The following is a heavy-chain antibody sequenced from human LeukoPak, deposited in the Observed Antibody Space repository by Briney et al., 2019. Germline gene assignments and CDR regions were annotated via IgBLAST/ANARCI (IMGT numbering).Heavy chain of an antibody. V-gene: IGHV1-69*13. CDR1: GGTFSSYA. CDR2: IIPIFGTA. D-gene: IGHD2-15*01. CDR3: ARDQDCSGGTCYSPNFDD. Sequence: SVKVSCKASGGTFSSYAISWVRQAPGQGLEWMGGIIPIFGTANYAQKFQGRVTITADESTSTAYMELSSLRSEDTAVYYCARDQDCSGGTCYSPNFDDWGQGTQVTVSS. J-gene: IGHJ4*02.